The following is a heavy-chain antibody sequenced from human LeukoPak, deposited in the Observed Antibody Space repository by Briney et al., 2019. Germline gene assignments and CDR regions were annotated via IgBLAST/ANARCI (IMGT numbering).Heavy chain of an antibody. V-gene: IGHV3-30*02. CDR3: AKDSRITIFGVVTPFDY. CDR2: IRYDGSNK. Sequence: GGSLRLSCAASGFTFSSYGMHWVRQAPGKGLEWVAFIRYDGSNKYYADSVKGRFTISRDNSKNTLYLQMNSLRAEDTAVYYCAKDSRITIFGVVTPFDYWGQGTLVTVSS. J-gene: IGHJ4*02. D-gene: IGHD3-3*01. CDR1: GFTFSSYG.